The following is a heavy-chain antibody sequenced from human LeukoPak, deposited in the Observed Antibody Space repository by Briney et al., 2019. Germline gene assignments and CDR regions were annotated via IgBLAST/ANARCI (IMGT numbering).Heavy chain of an antibody. Sequence: ASVKVSCKASGYTFTSYGISWVRQAPGQGLEWMGWISAYNGNTNYAQKLQGRVTMTTDTSTSTAYMELRRLRSDDTAVYYWAREDDGSYYYYGMDVWGQGTTVTVSS. CDR2: ISAYNGNT. J-gene: IGHJ6*02. D-gene: IGHD1-1*01. CDR1: GYTFTSYG. V-gene: IGHV1-18*01. CDR3: AREDDGSYYYYGMDV.